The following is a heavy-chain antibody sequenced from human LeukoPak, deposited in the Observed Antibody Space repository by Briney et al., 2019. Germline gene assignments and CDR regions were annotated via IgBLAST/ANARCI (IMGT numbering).Heavy chain of an antibody. V-gene: IGHV4-31*03. CDR1: GGSISSGGYY. J-gene: IGHJ6*02. CDR2: IYYSGST. D-gene: IGHD3-9*01. Sequence: SETLSLTCTVSGGSISSGGYYWSWIRQHPGKGLEWIGYIYYSGSTYYNPSLKSRVTISVDTSKNQFSLKLSSVTAADTAVYYCARDRYDIPYYYGMDVWGQGTTVTVSS. CDR3: ARDRYDIPYYYGMDV.